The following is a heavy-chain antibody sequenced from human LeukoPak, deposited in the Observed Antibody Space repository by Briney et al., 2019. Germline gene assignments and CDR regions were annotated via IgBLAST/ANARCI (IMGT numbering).Heavy chain of an antibody. CDR1: GFTVSSNY. J-gene: IGHJ3*02. CDR2: ISGSGGST. CDR3: AKSPGGAFDI. Sequence: GGSLRLSCAASGFTVSSNYMSWVRQAPGKGLEWVSAISGSGGSTYYADSVKGRFTISRDNSKNTLYLQMNSLRAEDTAVYYCAKSPGGAFDIWGQGTMVTVSS. D-gene: IGHD3-10*01. V-gene: IGHV3-23*01.